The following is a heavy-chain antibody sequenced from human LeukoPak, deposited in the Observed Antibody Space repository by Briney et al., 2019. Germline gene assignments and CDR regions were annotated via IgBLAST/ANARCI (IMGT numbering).Heavy chain of an antibody. Sequence: PSGTLSLTCAVSGGSISSSNWWSWVRQPPGKGLEWIGEIYHSGSTNYNPSLKSRVTISVDTSKNQFSLKLSSVTAADTAVYYCARYDYVWGRSRPFDPWGQGTLVTVSS. CDR3: ARYDYVWGRSRPFDP. J-gene: IGHJ5*02. V-gene: IGHV4-4*02. CDR2: IYHSGST. D-gene: IGHD3-16*01. CDR1: GGSISSSNW.